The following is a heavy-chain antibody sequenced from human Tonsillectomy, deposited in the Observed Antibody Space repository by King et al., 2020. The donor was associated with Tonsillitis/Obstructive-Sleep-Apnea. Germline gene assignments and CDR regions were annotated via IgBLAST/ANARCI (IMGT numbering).Heavy chain of an antibody. CDR3: ARDGDFFGSGIFGGCFDN. D-gene: IGHD3-10*01. CDR2: ISFSSTYI. CDR1: GFTFSSYS. J-gene: IGHJ3*02. Sequence: VQLVESGGGLVKPGGSLRLSCAASGFTFSSYSMNWVRQAPGKGLEWVSSISFSSTYIYYADSLKGRFTISRDNAKNSLYLQMNSLRAEDTAIYYCARDGDFFGSGIFGGCFDNWGRGTLVIVSS. V-gene: IGHV3-21*01.